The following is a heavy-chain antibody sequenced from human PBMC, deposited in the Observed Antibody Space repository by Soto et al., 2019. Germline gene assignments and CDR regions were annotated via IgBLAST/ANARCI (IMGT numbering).Heavy chain of an antibody. CDR2: ISAYNGNT. CDR1: GYTFTSYG. D-gene: IGHD3-9*01. CDR3: ARDQEGYFDWVLWPLDPKPWPFDD. V-gene: IGHV1-18*01. J-gene: IGHJ4*02. Sequence: ASVKVSCKASGYTFTSYGISWVRQAPGQGLEWMGWISAYNGNTNYAQKLQGRVTMTTDTSTSTAYMELRSLRSDDTAVYYCARDQEGYFDWVLWPLDPKPWPFDDWGQGTLVTFSS.